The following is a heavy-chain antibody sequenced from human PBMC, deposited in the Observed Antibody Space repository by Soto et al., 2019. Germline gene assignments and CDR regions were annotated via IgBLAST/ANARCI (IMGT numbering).Heavy chain of an antibody. CDR1: GYTFTGYY. Sequence: GASVKVSCKASGYTFTGYYMHWVRQAPGQGLEWMGWINPNSDGTNYAQKFQGWVTMTRDTSISTAYMELSRLRSDDTAVYYCARSQATTNYDYWGQGTLVTVSS. V-gene: IGHV1-2*04. CDR2: INPNSDGT. J-gene: IGHJ4*02. D-gene: IGHD5-12*01. CDR3: ARSQATTNYDY.